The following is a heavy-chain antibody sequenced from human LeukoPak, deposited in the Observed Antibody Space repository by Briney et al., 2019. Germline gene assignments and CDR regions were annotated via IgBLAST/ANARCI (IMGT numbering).Heavy chain of an antibody. V-gene: IGHV4-39*07. CDR1: GGSISSRSYY. CDR2: IYYSGST. CDR3: AREPLLYCSSTSCSLGWFDP. D-gene: IGHD2-2*01. J-gene: IGHJ5*02. Sequence: PSETLSLTCTVSGGSISSRSYYWGWIRQPPGKGLEWIGSIYYSGSTYYNPSLKSRVTISVDTSKNQFSLKLSSVTAADTAVYYCAREPLLYCSSTSCSLGWFDPWGQGTLVTVSS.